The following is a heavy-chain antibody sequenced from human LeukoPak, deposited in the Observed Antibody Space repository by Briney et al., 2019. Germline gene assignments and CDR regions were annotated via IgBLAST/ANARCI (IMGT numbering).Heavy chain of an antibody. Sequence: SVKVSCKASGYTFTSYDISWVRQAPGQGLEWMGRIIPILGIANYAQKFQGRVTITAGKSTSTAYMELSSLRSEDTAVYYCARGTYYDFWSGINWFDPWGQGTLVTVSS. J-gene: IGHJ5*02. CDR3: ARGTYYDFWSGINWFDP. V-gene: IGHV1-69*04. D-gene: IGHD3-3*01. CDR1: GYTFTSYD. CDR2: IIPILGIA.